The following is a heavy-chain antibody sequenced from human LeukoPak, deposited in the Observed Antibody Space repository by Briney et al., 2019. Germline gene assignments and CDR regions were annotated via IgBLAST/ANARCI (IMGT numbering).Heavy chain of an antibody. CDR2: IIPILGIA. V-gene: IGHV1-69*04. J-gene: IGHJ5*02. D-gene: IGHD1-26*01. CDR1: GGTFSSYA. CDR3: ARDAEWELPNWFDP. Sequence: SVKVSCKASGGTFSSYAISWVRQAPGQGLEWMGRIIPILGIANYAQKLQGRVTMTTDTSTSTAYMELRSLRSDDTAVYYCARDAEWELPNWFDPWGQGTLVTVSS.